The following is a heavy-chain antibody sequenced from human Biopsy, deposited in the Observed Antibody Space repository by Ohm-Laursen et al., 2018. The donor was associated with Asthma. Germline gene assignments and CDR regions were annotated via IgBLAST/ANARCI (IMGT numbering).Heavy chain of an antibody. CDR3: ARTCCDFLTGQVKDVFGV. J-gene: IGHJ3*01. CDR2: VNTGNGDT. CDR1: GYNFISFA. D-gene: IGHD3-9*01. V-gene: IGHV1-3*04. Sequence: GASVKVSCKDSGYNFISFAIHGGRQAPGQRLEWMGWVNTGNGDTKYSQKFQGRVNITRDTSASTAYMELRSLRSEDTATYYCARTCCDFLTGQVKDVFGVWGQGTMVTVSS.